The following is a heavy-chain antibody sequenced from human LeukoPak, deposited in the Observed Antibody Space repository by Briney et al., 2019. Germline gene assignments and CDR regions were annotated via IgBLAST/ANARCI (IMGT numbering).Heavy chain of an antibody. CDR3: AKALPLRYFDWLSDNDAFDI. D-gene: IGHD3-9*01. Sequence: GGSLRLSCAASGFTFSSYAMSWVRQAPGKLLEWVSAISGSGGSTYYADSVKGRFTISRDNSKNTLYLQMNSLRAEDTAVYYCAKALPLRYFDWLSDNDAFDIWGQGTMVTVSS. CDR2: ISGSGGST. CDR1: GFTFSSYA. J-gene: IGHJ3*02. V-gene: IGHV3-23*01.